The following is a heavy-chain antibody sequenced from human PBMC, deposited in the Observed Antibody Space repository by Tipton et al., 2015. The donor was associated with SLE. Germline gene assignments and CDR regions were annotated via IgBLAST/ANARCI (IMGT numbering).Heavy chain of an antibody. CDR2: TWYDGSKE. V-gene: IGHV3-33*01. CDR1: GFDFFSYG. J-gene: IGHJ6*02. CDR3: ARVLLWFRSVYGMDV. D-gene: IGHD3-10*01. Sequence: SLRLSCAASGFDFFSYGMHWVRQVPGKGLEWVAITWYDGSKEYYADSVKGRFTVSRDNSKNTMYLQMNSLRAEDTAVYYCARVLLWFRSVYGMDVWGQGTTVTVSS.